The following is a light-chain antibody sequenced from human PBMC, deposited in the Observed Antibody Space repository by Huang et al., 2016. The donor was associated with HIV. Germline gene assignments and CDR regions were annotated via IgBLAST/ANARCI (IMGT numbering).Light chain of an antibody. CDR1: RSVSSN. V-gene: IGKV3-15*01. J-gene: IGKJ1*01. CDR3: QQYNNWPRT. Sequence: EIVMTQSQAPLAVAPGERATLSCRASRSVSSNLAWYQQKPGQAPRLLIYGASTRATGIPARFSGSGSGTEFTLTISSLQSEDFAVYYCQQYNNWPRTFGQGTKVEIK. CDR2: GAS.